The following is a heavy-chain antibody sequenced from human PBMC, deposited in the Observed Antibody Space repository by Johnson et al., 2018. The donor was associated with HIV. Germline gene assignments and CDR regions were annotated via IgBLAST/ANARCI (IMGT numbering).Heavy chain of an antibody. CDR3: AGDRPSGWPDAFDI. D-gene: IGHD6-19*01. CDR2: IYSGGST. V-gene: IGHV3-66*02. CDR1: GFTVSSNY. J-gene: IGHJ3*02. Sequence: VQLVESGGGLVQPGGSLRLSCAASGFTVSSNYMSWVRQAPGKGLEWVSVIYSGGSTYYADSVKGRFTISSDNSKNTLNLQLTSLRPEDTAVSYCAGDRPSGWPDAFDIWGQGTMVTVSS.